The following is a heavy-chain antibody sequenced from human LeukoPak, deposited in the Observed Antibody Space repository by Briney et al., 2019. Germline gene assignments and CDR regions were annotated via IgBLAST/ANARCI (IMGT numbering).Heavy chain of an antibody. CDR3: ARGYWFYFDY. D-gene: IGHD2-8*02. J-gene: IGHJ4*02. Sequence: SETLSLTCTVSGGSISSYYWSWIRQPPGKGLEWIGYIYYSGSTNYNPSLKSRVTISVDTSKNQFSLKLNSVTAADTAMYYCARGYWFYFDYWGQGTLVTVSS. V-gene: IGHV4-59*08. CDR2: IYYSGST. CDR1: GGSISSYY.